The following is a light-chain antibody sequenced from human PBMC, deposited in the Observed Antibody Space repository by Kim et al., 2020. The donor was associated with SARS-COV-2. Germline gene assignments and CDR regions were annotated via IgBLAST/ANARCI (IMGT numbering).Light chain of an antibody. V-gene: IGLV3-19*01. J-gene: IGLJ2*01. CDR2: GKN. CDR3: NSRDKNKNVL. CDR1: SLRSYY. Sequence: VALGKTVRITCQGDSLRSYYATWYQQKPGQAPIVVIYGKNNRPSGIPDRFSGSSSGNTASLTITGTQAGDEADYYCNSRDKNKNVLFGGGTQLTVL.